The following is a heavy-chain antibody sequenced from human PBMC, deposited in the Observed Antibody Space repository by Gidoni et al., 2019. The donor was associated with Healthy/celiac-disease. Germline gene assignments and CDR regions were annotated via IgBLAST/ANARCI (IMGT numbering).Heavy chain of an antibody. Sequence: EVQLVESGGGLVQPGGSLRLSCAASGFTVSRNYMSWVRQAPGKGLAWLSVIYTGGSTYYANSVKSRFTISRDNSKNTLYLQMNSLRAEDTAVYYCATLVGDYGDYWGQGTLVTVSS. CDR2: IYTGGST. J-gene: IGHJ4*02. V-gene: IGHV3-66*02. CDR3: ATLVGDYGDY. CDR1: GFTVSRNY. D-gene: IGHD2-15*01.